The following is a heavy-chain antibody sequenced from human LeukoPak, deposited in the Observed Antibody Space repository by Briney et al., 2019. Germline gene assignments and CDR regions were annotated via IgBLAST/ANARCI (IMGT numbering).Heavy chain of an antibody. CDR1: GGSISSGSYY. CDR3: ATIMGPYDFWSGYYRDY. J-gene: IGHJ4*02. V-gene: IGHV4-61*02. CDR2: IHTSGST. Sequence: SETLSLTCTVSGGSISSGSYYWSWIRQPAGKGLEWIGRIHTSGSTNYNPSLKSRVTISVDTSKNQFSLKLSSVTAADTAVYYCATIMGPYDFWSGYYRDYWGQGTLVTVSS. D-gene: IGHD3-3*01.